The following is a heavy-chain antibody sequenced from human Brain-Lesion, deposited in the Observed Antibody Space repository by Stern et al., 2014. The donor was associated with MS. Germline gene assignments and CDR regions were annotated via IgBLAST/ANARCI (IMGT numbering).Heavy chain of an antibody. J-gene: IGHJ4*02. Sequence: VQLVQSGPGLVKPSETLSLTCTVSGGSISSSSYYWGWIRQPPGKGLEWIGSIYYRGSTYYNPSLKSRVTISLETSKNQFSPRLSSVTAADTAVYFCAKLWLGELPESPFDYWGQGTLVTVSS. CDR2: IYYRGST. CDR3: AKLWLGELPESPFDY. D-gene: IGHD3-10*01. CDR1: GGSISSSSYY. V-gene: IGHV4-39*01.